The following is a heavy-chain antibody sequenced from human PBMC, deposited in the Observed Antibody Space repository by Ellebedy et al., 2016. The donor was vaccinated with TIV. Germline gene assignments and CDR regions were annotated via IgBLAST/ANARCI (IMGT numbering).Heavy chain of an antibody. J-gene: IGHJ4*02. CDR3: AKDIEYSYGSDY. D-gene: IGHD5-18*01. Sequence: PGGSLRLSCAASGFTFSSYWMSWVRQAPGKGLEWVANIKQDGSEKYYVDSVKGRFTISRDNSKNSLYLQMDSLRTEDTALYYCAKDIEYSYGSDYWGQGTLVTVSS. CDR1: GFTFSSYW. CDR2: IKQDGSEK. V-gene: IGHV3-7*03.